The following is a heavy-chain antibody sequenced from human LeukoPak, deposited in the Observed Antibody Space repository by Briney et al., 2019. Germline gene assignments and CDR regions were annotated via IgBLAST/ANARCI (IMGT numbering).Heavy chain of an antibody. J-gene: IGHJ4*02. CDR3: AREKATYYFDY. V-gene: IGHV1-2*02. D-gene: IGHD5-24*01. Sequence: ASVKVSCKASGYTFTGYYMHWVRQAPGQGLEWMGWINPNSGGTNYAQKFQGRVTMTRDTSISTAYMELSSLRSEDTAVYYCAREKATYYFDYWGQGTLVTVSS. CDR2: INPNSGGT. CDR1: GYTFTGYY.